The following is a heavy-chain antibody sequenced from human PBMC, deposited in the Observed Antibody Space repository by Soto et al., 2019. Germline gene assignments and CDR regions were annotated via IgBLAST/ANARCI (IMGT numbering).Heavy chain of an antibody. V-gene: IGHV3-33*01. CDR2: IWYDGSNK. J-gene: IGHJ6*02. D-gene: IGHD2-2*01. CDR3: AREYIVVVPAAIHWRYYYGMDV. CDR1: GFTFSSYG. Sequence: PGGSLRLSCAASGFTFSSYGMHCVRQAPGKGLEWVAVIWYDGSNKYYADSVKGRFTISRDNSKNTLYLQMNSLRAEDTAVYYCAREYIVVVPAAIHWRYYYGMDVWGQGTTVTVSS.